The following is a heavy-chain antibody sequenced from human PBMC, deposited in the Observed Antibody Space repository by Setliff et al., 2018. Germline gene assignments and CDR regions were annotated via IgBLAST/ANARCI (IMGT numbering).Heavy chain of an antibody. CDR3: SRETWYDEGYSYMDV. CDR2: INTNTGNP. V-gene: IGHV7-4-1*02. D-gene: IGHD1-1*01. CDR1: GYTFTTYA. Sequence: GASVKVSCKASGYTFTTYAMTWMRQAPGQGLEWMGWINTNTGNPTYSQGFTGRIVFSLEASANTAYLQISNLETEDTGVYYCSRETWYDEGYSYMDVWGQGTAVTVSS. J-gene: IGHJ6*03.